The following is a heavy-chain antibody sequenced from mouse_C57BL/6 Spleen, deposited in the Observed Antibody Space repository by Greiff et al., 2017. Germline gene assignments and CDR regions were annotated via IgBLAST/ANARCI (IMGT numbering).Heavy chain of an antibody. CDR1: GYTFTDYN. CDR2: INPNNGGT. CDR3: GYYDDDDVGDFDV. J-gene: IGHJ1*03. D-gene: IGHD2-4*01. V-gene: IGHV1-22*01. Sequence: EVQLQQSGPELVKPGASVKMSCKASGYTFTDYNMHWVKQSHGKSLEWIGYINPNNGGTSYNQKFKGKATLTVNKSSSTAYMELRSLTSEDSAVYYCGYYDDDDVGDFDVWGTGTTVTVSS.